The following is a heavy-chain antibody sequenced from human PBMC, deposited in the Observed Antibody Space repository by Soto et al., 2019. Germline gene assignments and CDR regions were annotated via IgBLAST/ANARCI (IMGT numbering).Heavy chain of an antibody. V-gene: IGHV3-21*01. D-gene: IGHD6-19*01. CDR3: ARLDSVAVAGTGDY. CDR1: GFTFSSYS. J-gene: IGHJ4*02. Sequence: GGSLRLSCAASGFTFSSYSMNWVRQAPGKGLEWVSSISSSSSYIYYADSVKGRFTISRDNAKNSLYLQMNSLRAEDTAVYYCARLDSVAVAGTGDYWGQGTLVTVSS. CDR2: ISSSSSYI.